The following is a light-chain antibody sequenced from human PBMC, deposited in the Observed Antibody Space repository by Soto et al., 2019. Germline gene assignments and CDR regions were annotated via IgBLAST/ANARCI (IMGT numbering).Light chain of an antibody. Sequence: EIVLTQSPGTLSLSPGERATLSCRASQSVSSNYLAWYQQKPDQPPRLLIYGASGGTAGSADRFSGSGSGTDFTFTISRLEPEAFAVYFCQQYGRSPMFTFGQGTKLEVK. V-gene: IGKV3-20*01. CDR3: QQYGRSPMFT. CDR2: GAS. J-gene: IGKJ2*01. CDR1: QSVSSNY.